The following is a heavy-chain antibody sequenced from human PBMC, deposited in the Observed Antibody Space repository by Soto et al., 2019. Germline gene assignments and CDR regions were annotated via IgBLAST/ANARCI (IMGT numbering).Heavy chain of an antibody. CDR3: ARDDSGFSGSHYIDYFNY. V-gene: IGHV1-18*01. CDR1: GYFFTNFG. CDR2: STAHNGDT. J-gene: IGHJ4*02. Sequence: AASVKVSCKASGYFFTNFGISWLRQAPGQGLEWMGWSTAHNGDTKYAQMFQDRVTMTTETSTSTAYMELRSLRSDDTALYYCARDDSGFSGSHYIDYFNYWGQGALVTVSS. D-gene: IGHD1-26*01.